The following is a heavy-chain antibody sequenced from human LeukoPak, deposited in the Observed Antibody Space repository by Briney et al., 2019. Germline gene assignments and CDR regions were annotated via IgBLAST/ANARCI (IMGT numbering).Heavy chain of an antibody. D-gene: IGHD3-16*02. CDR2: INPNSGGT. Sequence: ASVKLSCEASGYTFTGYYMHWVRQAPGQGLEWMGWINPNSGGTNYAQKFQGRVTMTRDTSISTAYMELSRLRSDDTAVYYCARAFMITFGGVIVIPDTDYWGQGTLVTVSS. CDR1: GYTFTGYY. V-gene: IGHV1-2*02. J-gene: IGHJ4*02. CDR3: ARAFMITFGGVIVIPDTDY.